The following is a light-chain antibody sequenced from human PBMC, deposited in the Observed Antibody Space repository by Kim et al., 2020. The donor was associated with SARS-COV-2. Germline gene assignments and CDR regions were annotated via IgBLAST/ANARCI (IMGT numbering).Light chain of an antibody. Sequence: SVAMGQTARITCGGNNIVTKNVHWYQQKPGQAPVLVMYRDTNRPSGIPERFSGSNSGNTATLTISRAQAGDEADYYCQVWDSSTWVFGGGTQLTVL. V-gene: IGLV3-9*01. CDR2: RDT. CDR1: NIVTKN. J-gene: IGLJ3*02. CDR3: QVWDSSTWV.